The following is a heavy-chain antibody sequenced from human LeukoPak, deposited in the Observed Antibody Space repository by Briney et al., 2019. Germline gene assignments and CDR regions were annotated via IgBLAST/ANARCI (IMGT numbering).Heavy chain of an antibody. D-gene: IGHD3-22*01. CDR2: IIGCGGTT. V-gene: IGHV3-23*01. CDR3: AEAVSDYDRSTYYYS. J-gene: IGHJ4*02. Sequence: GPLTLPWTSSVCTLIIHTSSLIRQALAKCRDCITYIIGCGGTTYYADSVEVRFIIARDNGNNTLYLQMNSLRAEDTALYYCAEAVSDYDRSTYYYSWGQGVLVSVSS. CDR1: VCTLIIHT.